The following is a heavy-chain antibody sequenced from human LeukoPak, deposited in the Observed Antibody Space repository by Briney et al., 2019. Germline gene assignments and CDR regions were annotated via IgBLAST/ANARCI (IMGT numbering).Heavy chain of an antibody. Sequence: GGSLRLSCAASGFTFSSYDMHWVRQATGKGLEWVSAIGTAGDTYYPGSVKGRFTISRENAKNSLYLQMNSLRAGDTAVYYCARGGMGMAVAELDYWGQGTLVTVSS. CDR1: GFTFSSYD. CDR3: ARGGMGMAVAELDY. J-gene: IGHJ4*02. D-gene: IGHD6-19*01. CDR2: IGTAGDT. V-gene: IGHV3-13*01.